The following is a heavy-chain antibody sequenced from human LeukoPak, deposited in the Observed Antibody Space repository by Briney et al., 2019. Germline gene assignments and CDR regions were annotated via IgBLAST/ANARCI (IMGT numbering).Heavy chain of an antibody. J-gene: IGHJ6*02. CDR3: AREFVVQSPYYYYYYGMDV. D-gene: IGHD2-21*01. CDR2: IYYSGST. CDR1: GGSISSYY. Sequence: PSETLSLTCTVSGGSISSYYWSWIRQPPGKGLEWIGYIYYSGSTNYNPSLKSRVTISVDTSKNQFSLKLSSVTAADTAVYYCAREFVVQSPYYYYYYGMDVWGQGTTVTVSS. V-gene: IGHV4-59*12.